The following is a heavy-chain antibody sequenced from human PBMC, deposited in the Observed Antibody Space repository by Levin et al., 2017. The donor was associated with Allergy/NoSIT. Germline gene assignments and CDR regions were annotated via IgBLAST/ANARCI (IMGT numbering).Heavy chain of an antibody. CDR3: ARDPDSPDAFDI. Sequence: KASETLSLTCVISGDSVSSDPAAWTWIRQSPSRGLEWLGRTYYRSKWYYDYATSVKSRIIINPDTSKNQFSLHLSSVTPEDTGVYYCARDPDSPDAFDIWGQGTVVTVSS. J-gene: IGHJ3*02. V-gene: IGHV6-1*01. CDR1: GDSVSSDPAA. D-gene: IGHD1-14*01. CDR2: TYYRSKWYY.